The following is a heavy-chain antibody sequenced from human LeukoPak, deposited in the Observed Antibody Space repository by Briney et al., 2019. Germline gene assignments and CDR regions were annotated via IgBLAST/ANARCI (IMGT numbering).Heavy chain of an antibody. J-gene: IGHJ4*02. D-gene: IGHD6-19*01. CDR3: ARRDSSGWYYFDY. CDR1: GGSISGYY. CDR2: ISYSGST. Sequence: PSETLSLTCTVSGGSISGYYWSWIRQPPGKGLEWLGFISYSGSTSYNPSLKSRVTISVDTSKNQFSLNLRSVTAADTAVYYCARRDSSGWYYFDYWGQGTLVTVSS. V-gene: IGHV4-59*01.